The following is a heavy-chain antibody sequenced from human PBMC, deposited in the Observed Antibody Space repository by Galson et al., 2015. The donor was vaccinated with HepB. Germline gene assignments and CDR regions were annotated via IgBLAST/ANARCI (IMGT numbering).Heavy chain of an antibody. D-gene: IGHD3-3*01. J-gene: IGHJ1*01. CDR1: GFLFGDYA. CDR3: HFGDFQH. Sequence: SLRLSCATSGFLFGDYAMDWFRQAPGKGLEWVGFIRSKANGGTRQYAASVKGRFTISRDESKSIAYLQMNSLKTEDIAVYYCHFGDFQHWGQGTLVSVSS. CDR2: IRSKANGGTR. V-gene: IGHV3-49*03.